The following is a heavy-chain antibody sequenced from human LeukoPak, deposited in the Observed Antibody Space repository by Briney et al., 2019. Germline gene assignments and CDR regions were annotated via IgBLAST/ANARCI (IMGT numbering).Heavy chain of an antibody. V-gene: IGHV1-18*01. CDR3: ARVLRITMVRGVIPHFDY. D-gene: IGHD3-10*01. Sequence: ASVKVSCKASGYTFTSYGISWVRQAPGQGLEWMGWISAYNGNTNYAQKLQGRVTMTTDTSTSTAYMELRSLRSDDTTVYYCARVLRITMVRGVIPHFDYWGQGTLVTVSS. CDR1: GYTFTSYG. J-gene: IGHJ4*02. CDR2: ISAYNGNT.